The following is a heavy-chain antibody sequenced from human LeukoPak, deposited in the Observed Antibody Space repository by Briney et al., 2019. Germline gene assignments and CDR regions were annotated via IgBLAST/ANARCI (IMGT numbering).Heavy chain of an antibody. CDR3: AKPQKYTSDLHY. Sequence: GGSLRLSCVASGFTFSSYTMSWVRQAPGKGLEWVSGISGSGGNTYYADSVKGRFTISRDNSKNTLYPQMNSLRAEDTAVYYCAKPQKYTSDLHYWGQGILVTVSS. CDR1: GFTFSSYT. D-gene: IGHD6-19*01. CDR2: ISGSGGNT. V-gene: IGHV3-23*01. J-gene: IGHJ4*02.